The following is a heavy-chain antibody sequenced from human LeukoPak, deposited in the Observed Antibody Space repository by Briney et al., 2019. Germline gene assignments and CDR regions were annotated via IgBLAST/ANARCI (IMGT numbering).Heavy chain of an antibody. CDR2: ISSSSSYI. D-gene: IGHD5-12*01. Sequence: PGGSLRLSCAASGFTFSNYNMNWVRRAPGKGLEWVSSISSSSSYIYYADSVKGRFTISRDNAKNSLYLQMGSLGAEDTAVYYCARDSRGYHQLSDYWGQGTLVTVSS. J-gene: IGHJ4*02. CDR3: ARDSRGYHQLSDY. V-gene: IGHV3-21*01. CDR1: GFTFSNYN.